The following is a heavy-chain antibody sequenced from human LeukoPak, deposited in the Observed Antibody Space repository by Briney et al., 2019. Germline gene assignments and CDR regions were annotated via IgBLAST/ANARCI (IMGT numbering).Heavy chain of an antibody. D-gene: IGHD1-26*01. CDR2: ISYDGSNK. CDR3: AGDMSGGVGALLGY. Sequence: GGSLRLSCAASGFTFSDHGMHWVRQAPGKGLEWLAVISYDGSNKYYTDSVKGRFTISRDNSKNTLFLQMNSLRVEDTAVFYCAGDMSGGVGALLGYWGQGTLVTVSS. J-gene: IGHJ4*02. CDR1: GFTFSDHG. V-gene: IGHV3-30*03.